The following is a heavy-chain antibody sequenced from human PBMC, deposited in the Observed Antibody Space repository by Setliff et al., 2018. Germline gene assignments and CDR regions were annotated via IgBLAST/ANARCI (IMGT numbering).Heavy chain of an antibody. D-gene: IGHD6-19*01. CDR1: GFTFGNYW. Sequence: GGSLRLSCTASGFTFGNYWMHWVRQAPGKGLIWVSRITRDGSETSYADSVKGRFTVSRDNAKNTLYLQMNSLRADDTAVYYCARETAVAGQYYFDYCGQGTLVTVSS. CDR3: ARETAVAGQYYFDY. CDR2: ITRDGSET. J-gene: IGHJ4*02. V-gene: IGHV3-74*01.